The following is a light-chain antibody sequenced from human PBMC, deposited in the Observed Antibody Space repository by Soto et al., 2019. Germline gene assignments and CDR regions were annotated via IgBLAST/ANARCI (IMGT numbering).Light chain of an antibody. CDR2: GAF. V-gene: IGKV3-15*01. Sequence: EIVMTQSPVTLSVSPGERATLSCRASQSVSSNLAWYQQKPGQAPSLLIYGAFTRATGIPARFSGTGSGTEFTLTISSLQSEDFALYYCQQYHDWPLTFGQGTKVDI. CDR3: QQYHDWPLT. CDR1: QSVSSN. J-gene: IGKJ1*01.